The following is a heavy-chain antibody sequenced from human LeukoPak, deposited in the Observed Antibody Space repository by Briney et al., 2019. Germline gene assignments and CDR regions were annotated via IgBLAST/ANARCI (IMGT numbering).Heavy chain of an antibody. D-gene: IGHD2-8*01. J-gene: IGHJ6*03. V-gene: IGHV4-4*07. Sequence: SETLSLTCTVSGDSITSYYWSWIRQPAGKGLEWIGRIYPSGSPNYNPSLKSRVTMSVDTSKNHFSLKLSSVTAADTAVYYCARVVPYYYYYYMDVWGRGTTVTISS. CDR2: IYPSGSP. CDR3: ARVVPYYYYYYMDV. CDR1: GDSITSYY.